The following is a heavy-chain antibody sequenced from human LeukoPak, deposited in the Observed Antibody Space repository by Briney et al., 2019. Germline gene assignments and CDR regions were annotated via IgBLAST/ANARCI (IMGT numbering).Heavy chain of an antibody. CDR2: ISYDGSNK. D-gene: IGHD2-2*01. J-gene: IGHJ6*03. CDR1: GFTFSSYA. Sequence: GRSLRLSCAASGFTFSSYAMHWVRQAPGKGLEWVAVISYDGSNKYYADSVKGRFTISRDNSKNTLYLQMNSLRAEDTAVYYCARGRYCSSTSCYRYYYMDVWGKGTTVTISS. V-gene: IGHV3-30*04. CDR3: ARGRYCSSTSCYRYYYMDV.